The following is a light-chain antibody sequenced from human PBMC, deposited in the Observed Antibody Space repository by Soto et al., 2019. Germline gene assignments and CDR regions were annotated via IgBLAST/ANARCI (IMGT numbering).Light chain of an antibody. CDR1: QGISND. Sequence: DIQMTQSPSSLSASVGDTVTITCRASQGISNDLAWYQQNPGQVPNLLIYAASTLQSGVPSRFSGSGSGTDFTLTISSLRPEDVATYYCQKYNNAPRTFGQGTKVEI. CDR3: QKYNNAPRT. J-gene: IGKJ1*01. CDR2: AAS. V-gene: IGKV1-27*01.